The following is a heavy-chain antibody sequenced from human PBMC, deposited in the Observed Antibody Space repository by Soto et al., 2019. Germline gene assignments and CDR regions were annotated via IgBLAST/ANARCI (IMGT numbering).Heavy chain of an antibody. V-gene: IGHV4-34*01. J-gene: IGHJ6*02. Sequence: SETLSLTCAVYGGSFSGYYWSWIRQPPGKGLEWIGEINHSGSTNYNPSLKSRVTISVDTSKNQFSLKLSSVTAADTAVYYCARTNAYYDFWSGYYYGMDVWGQGTTVTVSS. CDR2: INHSGST. CDR3: ARTNAYYDFWSGYYYGMDV. D-gene: IGHD3-3*01. CDR1: GGSFSGYY.